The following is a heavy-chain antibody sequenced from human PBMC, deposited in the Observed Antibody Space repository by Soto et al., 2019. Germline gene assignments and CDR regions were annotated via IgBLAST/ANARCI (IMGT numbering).Heavy chain of an antibody. Sequence: ASVKVSCKASGYTFTSYGISWVRQAPGQGLEWMGWISAYNGNTNYAQKLQGRVTMTTDTSTSTAYMELRSLRSDDTAVYYCARPRGIAAAGRLGYFQQWGQGTLVTVSS. CDR2: ISAYNGNT. V-gene: IGHV1-18*01. D-gene: IGHD6-13*01. J-gene: IGHJ1*01. CDR1: GYTFTSYG. CDR3: ARPRGIAAAGRLGYFQQ.